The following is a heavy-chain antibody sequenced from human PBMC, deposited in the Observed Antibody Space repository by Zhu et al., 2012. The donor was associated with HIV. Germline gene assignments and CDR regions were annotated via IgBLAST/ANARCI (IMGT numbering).Heavy chain of an antibody. CDR3: ANHDYGDYYAFDI. D-gene: IGHD4-17*01. J-gene: IGHJ3*02. Sequence: QVQLQQWGAGLVKPSETLSLTCTVSGYSISSGYYWGWIRQSPGKGLEWTGSIHYSGSTYYNPSLKSRVTMSVDTSKNQFSLKLNSVTAADTAVYYCANHDYGDYYAFDIWGQGTMVTVSS. V-gene: IGHV4-38-2*02. CDR1: GYSISSGYY. CDR2: IHYSGST.